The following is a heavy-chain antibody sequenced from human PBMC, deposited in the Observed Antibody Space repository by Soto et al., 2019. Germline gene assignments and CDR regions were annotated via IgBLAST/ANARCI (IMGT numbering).Heavy chain of an antibody. CDR1: GFTFSSYG. D-gene: IGHD6-25*01. Sequence: QVQLVESGGGVVQPGRSLRLSCAASGFTFSSYGMHWVRQAPGKGLEWVAVIWYDGSNKYYADSVKGRFTISRDNSKNTLYLQMNSLRAEDTAVYYCARDVTMQRGYGMDVWGQGTTVTVSS. CDR3: ARDVTMQRGYGMDV. V-gene: IGHV3-33*01. CDR2: IWYDGSNK. J-gene: IGHJ6*02.